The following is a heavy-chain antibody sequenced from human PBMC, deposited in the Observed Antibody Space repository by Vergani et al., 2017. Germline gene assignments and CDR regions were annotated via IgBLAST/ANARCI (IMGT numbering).Heavy chain of an antibody. CDR2: ISSSSSYI. J-gene: IGHJ4*02. Sequence: ELQLVESGGGLVKPGGSLRLSCAASGFTFSSYSMNWVRQAPGKGLEWVSSISSSSSYIYYADSVKGRFTISRDNAKNSLYLQMNSLRAEDTAVYYFARWHYYDSSGYYSRDDWGQGTLVTVSS. CDR1: GFTFSSYS. V-gene: IGHV3-21*01. D-gene: IGHD3-22*01. CDR3: ARWHYYDSSGYYSRDD.